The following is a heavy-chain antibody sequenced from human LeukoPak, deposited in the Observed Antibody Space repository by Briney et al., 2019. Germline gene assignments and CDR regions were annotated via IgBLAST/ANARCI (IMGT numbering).Heavy chain of an antibody. J-gene: IGHJ3*02. V-gene: IGHV3-48*03. CDR1: GLPFSSLQ. CDR2: IGKSDNTI. CDR3: AREVGFDAFDI. D-gene: IGHD3-10*01. Sequence: PGGSLRLSCAASGLPFSSLQMNWVRQAPGKGLEWVSYIGKSDNTIYYGGSVKGRFTISRDNAKNSLYVQMNSLRADDTAIYYCAREVGFDAFDIWGQGTMVTVSS.